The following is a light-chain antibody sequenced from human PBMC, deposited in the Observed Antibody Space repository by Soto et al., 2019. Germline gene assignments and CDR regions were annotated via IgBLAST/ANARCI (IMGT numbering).Light chain of an antibody. CDR3: QQYNNYWT. V-gene: IGKV1-5*03. Sequence: DIQMTQSPSTLSASVGDRVSITCRASQSISTWLAWYQQKPGKAPKLLIYKASNLETGVPSRFSGSGSGTDFTLTISSLQPDDSATYYCQQYNNYWTFGQGTKVEI. CDR2: KAS. J-gene: IGKJ1*01. CDR1: QSISTW.